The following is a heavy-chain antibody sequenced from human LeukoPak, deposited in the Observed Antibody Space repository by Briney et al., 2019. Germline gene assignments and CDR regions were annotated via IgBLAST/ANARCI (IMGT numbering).Heavy chain of an antibody. Sequence: GGSLRLSCAASGFTFSNYAMSWVRQAPGKGLEWVSGISDSGDRTYYADSVKGRFTISRDNSKNTLYVQMNSLRAEDTAIYYCASRADYYDSSGYYHGDDYWGQGTLVTVSS. CDR2: ISDSGDRT. CDR1: GFTFSNYA. CDR3: ASRADYYDSSGYYHGDDY. J-gene: IGHJ4*02. D-gene: IGHD3-22*01. V-gene: IGHV3-23*01.